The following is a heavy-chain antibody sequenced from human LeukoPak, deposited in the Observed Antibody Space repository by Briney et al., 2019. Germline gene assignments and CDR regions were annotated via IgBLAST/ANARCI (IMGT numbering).Heavy chain of an antibody. V-gene: IGHV4-59*12. D-gene: IGHD2-8*01. CDR1: GGSISSYY. J-gene: IGHJ2*01. CDR2: IYYSGST. CDR3: ARDPGMVYWYFDL. Sequence: SETLSLTCTVSGGSISSYYWSWIRQPPGKGLEWIWYIYYSGSTNYNPSLKSRVTISVDTSKNQFSLKLSSVTAADTAVYYCARDPGMVYWYFDLWGRGTLVTVSS.